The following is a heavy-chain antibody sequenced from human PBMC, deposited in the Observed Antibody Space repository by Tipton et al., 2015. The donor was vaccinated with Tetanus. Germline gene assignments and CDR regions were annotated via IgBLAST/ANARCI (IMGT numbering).Heavy chain of an antibody. J-gene: IGHJ4*02. CDR3: ARAPTRISRAYDY. D-gene: IGHD2-21*01. CDR2: ITPIFGTT. V-gene: IGHV1-69*01. Sequence: QVQLVQSGAEVKKPGSSVKASCKASGGTFTNYALSWVRQAPGQGLEWVGGITPIFGTTNSAPKFQGRVTITADESTNTASMGLSSLRSEDPAVYYCARAPTRISRAYDYWGQGTQITFSS. CDR1: GGTFTNYA.